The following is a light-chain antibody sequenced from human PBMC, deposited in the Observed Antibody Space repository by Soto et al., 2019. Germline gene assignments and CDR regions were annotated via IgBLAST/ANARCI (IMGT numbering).Light chain of an antibody. J-gene: IGKJ5*01. CDR1: QCSSSA. Sequence: LTHHPSSRTAPPGHRRTISCRSSQCSSSALAWYQQETGSASKLLIYDASSLESGVPSRFSGSGSGTEFTLTICSLQAEDFATYYCQQFNNYPIPFGQGTRLE. CDR2: DAS. V-gene: IGKV1D-13*01. CDR3: QQFNNYPIP.